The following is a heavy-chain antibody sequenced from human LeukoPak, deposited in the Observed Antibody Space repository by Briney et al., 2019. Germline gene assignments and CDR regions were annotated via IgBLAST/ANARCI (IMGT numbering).Heavy chain of an antibody. D-gene: IGHD6-13*01. CDR2: TYYRSKWYN. V-gene: IGHV6-1*01. Sequence: SQTLSLTCAISGDSVSTNSATWTWLRQSPSRGLEWLGRTYYRSKWYNDYAVSVKSRITINPDTSKNQFSLQLNSVTPEDTAVYYCARDNEAAAGTYYYYYGMDVWGQGTTVTVSS. CDR1: GDSVSTNSAT. CDR3: ARDNEAAAGTYYYYYGMDV. J-gene: IGHJ6*02.